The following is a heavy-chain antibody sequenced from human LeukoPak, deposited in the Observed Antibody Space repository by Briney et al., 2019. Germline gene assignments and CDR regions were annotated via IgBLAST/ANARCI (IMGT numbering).Heavy chain of an antibody. CDR3: ATWAFYHSLDV. D-gene: IGHD1-26*01. Sequence: GGSLRLSCAASVFTLGAFAMHWVRQAPGKGLEWVSLIDKDGRSTYYADSVKGRFTISRDNSKNSLYLQMNSLRTEDTALYYCATWAFYHSLDVWGQGTTVTVSS. V-gene: IGHV3-43*02. J-gene: IGHJ6*02. CDR1: VFTLGAFA. CDR2: IDKDGRST.